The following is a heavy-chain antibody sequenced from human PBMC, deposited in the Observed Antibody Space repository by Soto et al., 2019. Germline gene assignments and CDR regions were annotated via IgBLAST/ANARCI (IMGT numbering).Heavy chain of an antibody. Sequence: SVKVSCKASGGTFSSYAISWVRQAPGQGLEWMGGIIPIFGTANYAQKFQGRVTITADESTSTAYMELSSLRPEDTAVYYCARSHLYYGSGSYYSTYADYWGQGTLVTVPQ. J-gene: IGHJ4*02. CDR2: IIPIFGTA. CDR3: ARSHLYYGSGSYYSTYADY. D-gene: IGHD3-10*01. V-gene: IGHV1-69*13. CDR1: GGTFSSYA.